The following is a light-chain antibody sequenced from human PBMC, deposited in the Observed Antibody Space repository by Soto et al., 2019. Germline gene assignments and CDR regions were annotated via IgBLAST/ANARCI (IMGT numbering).Light chain of an antibody. CDR2: EAS. CDR3: QERSNWPSLS. J-gene: IGKJ4*01. CDR1: QSVFDY. V-gene: IGKV3-11*01. Sequence: EIVLTRSPATLSLSPGQRATLSCKASQSVFDYIAWYQQKPGQAPRLLIYEASIRATGVPARFSGSGSGTDFTLTISSLGPEDFAVYYCQERSNWPSLSFGGGTKVEIK.